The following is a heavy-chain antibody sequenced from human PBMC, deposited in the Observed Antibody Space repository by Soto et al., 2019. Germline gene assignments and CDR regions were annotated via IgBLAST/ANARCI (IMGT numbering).Heavy chain of an antibody. CDR1: GASISGFY. CDR2: IYATGTT. CDR3: VREGGDNWFDP. D-gene: IGHD3-16*01. J-gene: IGHJ5*02. Sequence: SETLSLTCTVSGASISGFYWSWIRKSAGKGLEWIGRIYATGTTDYNPSLKSRVMMSVDTSKKQFSLKLRSVTAADTAVYYCVREGGDNWFDPWGQGTLVTVSS. V-gene: IGHV4-4*07.